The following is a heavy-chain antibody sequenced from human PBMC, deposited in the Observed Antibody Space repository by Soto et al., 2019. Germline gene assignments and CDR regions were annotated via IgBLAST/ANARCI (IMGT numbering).Heavy chain of an antibody. Sequence: SETLSLTCTVSGGSISSSSYYWGWIRQPPGKGLKWIGSIYYSGSTYYNPSLKSRVTISVDTSKNQFSLKLSSVTAADTAVYYCARRYGGTFDYWGQGTLLTVSS. D-gene: IGHD2-15*01. V-gene: IGHV4-39*07. CDR3: ARRYGGTFDY. CDR1: GGSISSSSYY. J-gene: IGHJ4*02. CDR2: IYYSGST.